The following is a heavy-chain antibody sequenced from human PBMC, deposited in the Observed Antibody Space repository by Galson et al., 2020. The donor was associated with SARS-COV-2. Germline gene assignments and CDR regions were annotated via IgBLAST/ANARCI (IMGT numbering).Heavy chain of an antibody. CDR2: IYFNGRS. V-gene: IGHV4-39*02. D-gene: IGHD5-12*01. Sequence: ASETLSLTCTVSSDFLSSTSYYWGWIRQPPGKGLEWIGSIYFNGRSFYNPSLMGRVTISIDTSKNHFSLKLTSLTAADTAVYYCARKEATYDYWGREILVTVSS. J-gene: IGHJ4*02. CDR1: SDFLSSTSYY. CDR3: ARKEATYDY.